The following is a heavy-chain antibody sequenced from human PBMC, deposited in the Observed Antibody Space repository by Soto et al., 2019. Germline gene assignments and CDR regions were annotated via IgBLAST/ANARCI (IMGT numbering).Heavy chain of an antibody. J-gene: IGHJ5*02. CDR3: ARLVGPTSSDNWFDP. CDR2: VSGYNGHT. D-gene: IGHD1-26*01. V-gene: IGHV1-18*01. CDR1: GYTFFSYG. Sequence: QVKLGQSGAEVKKPGASVKVSCETSGYTFFSYGITWVRQAPGQGLEWMGWVSGYNGHTNYAQKFQGRVTMTRDISTTTAYMELRNLRSDDTAVYYCARLVGPTSSDNWFDPWGQGTLVTVSS.